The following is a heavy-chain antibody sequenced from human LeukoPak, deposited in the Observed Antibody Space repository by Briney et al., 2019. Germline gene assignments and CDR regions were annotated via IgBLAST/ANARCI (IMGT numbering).Heavy chain of an antibody. CDR2: INPNSGGT. J-gene: IGHJ6*02. CDR3: ARVGLYYYYGMDV. Sequence: EASVKVSCKASGYTFTGYYMHWVRQAPGQGLEWMGRINPNSGGTNYAQKFQGRVTMTRDTSISTAYMELSRLRSDDTAVYYCARVGLYYYYGMDVWGQGTTVTVSS. CDR1: GYTFTGYY. D-gene: IGHD3-10*01. V-gene: IGHV1-2*06.